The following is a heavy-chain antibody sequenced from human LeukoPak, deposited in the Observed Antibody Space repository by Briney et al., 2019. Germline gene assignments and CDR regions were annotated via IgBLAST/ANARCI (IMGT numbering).Heavy chain of an antibody. J-gene: IGHJ6*02. D-gene: IGHD3-22*01. CDR3: AKDHSPDYYDSSGYFDV. CDR1: GFTFSSYG. CDR2: IWYDGSNK. V-gene: IGHV3-33*06. Sequence: GGSLRLSCAASGFTFSSYGMHWVRQAPGKGLEWVAVIWYDGSNKYYADSVKGRFTISRDNSKNTLYLQMNSLRAEDTAVYYCAKDHSPDYYDSSGYFDVWGQGTTVTVSS.